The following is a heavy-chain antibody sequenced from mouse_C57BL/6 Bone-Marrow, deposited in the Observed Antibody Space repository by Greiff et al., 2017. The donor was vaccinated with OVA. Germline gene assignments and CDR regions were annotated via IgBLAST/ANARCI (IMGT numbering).Heavy chain of an antibody. Sequence: QVQLQQPGTELVKPGASVKLSCKASGYTFTSYWMHWVKQRPGQGLEWIGNINPSNGGTNYNEKIKSKATMTVDKSSSTAYMQLSSLTSEDSAVYYCARPYYGRHAMDYWGQGTSVTVSS. J-gene: IGHJ4*01. CDR2: INPSNGGT. V-gene: IGHV1-53*01. CDR3: ARPYYGRHAMDY. D-gene: IGHD1-1*01. CDR1: GYTFTSYW.